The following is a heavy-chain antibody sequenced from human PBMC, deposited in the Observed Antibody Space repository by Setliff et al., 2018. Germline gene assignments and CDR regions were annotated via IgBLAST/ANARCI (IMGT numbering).Heavy chain of an antibody. V-gene: IGHV4-31*03. CDR3: ATSGFCSSGSCYSFDD. J-gene: IGHJ4*02. CDR1: GGSISSGGYY. CDR2: IYYSGST. Sequence: KSSETLSLTCTVSGGSISSGGYYWSWIRQHPGKGLEWIGYIYYSGSTNYNPSLRSRVTMSLDASKNRFSLNLTSVTAADTAVYFCATSGFCSSGSCYSFDDWGQGALVTVSS. D-gene: IGHD2-15*01.